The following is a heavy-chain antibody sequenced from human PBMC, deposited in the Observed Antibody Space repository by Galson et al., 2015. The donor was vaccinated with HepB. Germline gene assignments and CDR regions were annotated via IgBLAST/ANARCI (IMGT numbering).Heavy chain of an antibody. CDR3: TRQIFGVVGRVNYNWLDP. CDR1: GFTFSDSA. V-gene: IGHV3-73*01. D-gene: IGHD3-3*01. J-gene: IGHJ5*02. CDR2: VRSRVNNYAT. Sequence: SLRLSCAASGFTFSDSALHWVRQAPGKGLEWVGRVRSRVNNYATAFAASVKGRFTISRDDSKNTAHLQMDSLKTEDTAVYYCTRQIFGVVGRVNYNWLDPWGQGTLVTVSS.